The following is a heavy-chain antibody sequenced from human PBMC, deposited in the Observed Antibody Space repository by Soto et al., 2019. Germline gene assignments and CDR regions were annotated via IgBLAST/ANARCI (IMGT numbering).Heavy chain of an antibody. CDR1: GGSISIYY. CDR3: ARTKETGYSNWFDP. CDR2: IYYSGST. V-gene: IGHV4-59*08. J-gene: IGHJ5*02. Sequence: QVQLQESGPGLVKPSETLSLTCTVSGGSISIYYWSWIRQPPGKGLEWIGYIYYSGSTNYNPSLKSRVTISVDTSKNQFSLKLSSVTAADTAVYYCARTKETGYSNWFDPWGQGTLVTVSS. D-gene: IGHD6-13*01.